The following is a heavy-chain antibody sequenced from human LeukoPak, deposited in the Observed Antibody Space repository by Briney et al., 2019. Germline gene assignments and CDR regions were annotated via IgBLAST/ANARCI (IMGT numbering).Heavy chain of an antibody. J-gene: IGHJ5*02. Sequence: ASVKVSCKASGYIFTDYRLHWVRQAPGQGLEWMGRINPKIGDTNYAQKFQGRVTMTSDTSITTAYMELRRLKSDDTAFYFCATEDSRSGSYYDPWGQGTLVTVSS. CDR3: ATEDSRSGSYYDP. V-gene: IGHV1-2*06. CDR1: GYIFTDYR. D-gene: IGHD1-26*01. CDR2: INPKIGDT.